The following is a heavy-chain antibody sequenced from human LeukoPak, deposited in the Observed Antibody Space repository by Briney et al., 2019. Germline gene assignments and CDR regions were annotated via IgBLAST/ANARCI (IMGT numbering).Heavy chain of an antibody. Sequence: GGSLRLSCAASGFTFSSCSMNWVRQAPGKGLEWVSSISSSSSYIYYADSVKGRFTISRGNAKNSLYLQMNSLRAEDTAVYYCARSIGYSSSWYDYWGQGTLVTVSS. CDR3: ARSIGYSSSWYDY. J-gene: IGHJ4*02. CDR1: GFTFSSCS. D-gene: IGHD6-13*01. V-gene: IGHV3-21*01. CDR2: ISSSSSYI.